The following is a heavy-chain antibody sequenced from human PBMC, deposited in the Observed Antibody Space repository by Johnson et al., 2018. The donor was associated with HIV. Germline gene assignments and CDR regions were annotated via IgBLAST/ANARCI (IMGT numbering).Heavy chain of an antibody. J-gene: IGHJ3*02. V-gene: IGHV3-66*01. D-gene: IGHD6-19*01. CDR2: IYSGGTT. CDR1: GFTFNDYG. Sequence: VQLVESGGGVVRPGGSLRLSCAASGFTFNDYGMSWVRQAPGKGLEWVSIIYSGGTTNYADSVKGRFTISRDNSKNTLYLQMNSLRAEDTAVYYCTSVSSGWYGGAFDIWGQGTMVTVSS. CDR3: TSVSSGWYGGAFDI.